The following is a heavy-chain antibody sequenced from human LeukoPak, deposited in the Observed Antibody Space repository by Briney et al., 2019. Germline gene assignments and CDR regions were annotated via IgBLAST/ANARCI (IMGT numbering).Heavy chain of an antibody. J-gene: IGHJ4*02. Sequence: GGSLRLSCAASGFTVSSNYMSWVRQAPGKGLEWVSSISSSSSYIYYADSVKGRFTISRDNAKNSLYLQMNSLRAEDTAVYYCARSGGSGYSYGPFDYWGQGTLVTVSS. V-gene: IGHV3-21*01. CDR3: ARSGGSGYSYGPFDY. D-gene: IGHD5-18*01. CDR1: GFTVSSNY. CDR2: ISSSSSYI.